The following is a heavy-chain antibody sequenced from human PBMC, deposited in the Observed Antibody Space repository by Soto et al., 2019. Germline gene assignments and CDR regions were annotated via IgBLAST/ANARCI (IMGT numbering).Heavy chain of an antibody. CDR2: INSDGSST. CDR1: GFTFSSYW. J-gene: IGHJ4*02. Sequence: EVQLVESGGGLVQPGGSLRLSCAASGFTFSSYWMHWVRQAPGKGLVWVSRINSDGSSTSYADSVKGRFTISRDNAKNTLYLQMNSLGAEDTAVYYCARASGGSRYYFDYWGQGTLVTVSS. CDR3: ARASGGSRYYFDY. V-gene: IGHV3-74*01. D-gene: IGHD2-15*01.